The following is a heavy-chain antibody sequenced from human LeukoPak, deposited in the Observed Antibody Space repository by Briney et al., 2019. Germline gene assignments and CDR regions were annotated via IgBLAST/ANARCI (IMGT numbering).Heavy chain of an antibody. CDR3: ARVGPAANYYYCMDV. D-gene: IGHD2-2*01. Sequence: SETLSLTCTVSGGSISSGDYYWSWIRQPPGKGLEWIGYIYYSGSTYYNPSLKSRVTISVDTSKNQFSLKLSSVTAADTAVYYCARVGPAANYYYCMDVWGKGTTITVSS. J-gene: IGHJ6*03. CDR1: GGSISSGDYY. CDR2: IYYSGST. V-gene: IGHV4-30-4*08.